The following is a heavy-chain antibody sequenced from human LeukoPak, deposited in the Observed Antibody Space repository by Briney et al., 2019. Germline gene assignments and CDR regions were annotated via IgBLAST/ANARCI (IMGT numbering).Heavy chain of an antibody. CDR2: IKPDSGFT. CDR1: GNAFTVRY. J-gene: IGHJ4*02. V-gene: IGHV1-2*02. Sequence: GASVKVSCKASGNAFTVRYMHWVRQVPGQGLEWMGFIKPDSGFTNYAEKFQDRVTMSRDTSITTVYMELSSLGSGDTALYYCSTEDKYCKTTTCDDYWGQGTLVTVSS. D-gene: IGHD2/OR15-2a*01. CDR3: STEDKYCKTTTCDDY.